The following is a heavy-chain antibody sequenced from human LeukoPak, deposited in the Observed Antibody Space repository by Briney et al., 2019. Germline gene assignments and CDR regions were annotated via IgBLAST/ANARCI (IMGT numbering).Heavy chain of an antibody. V-gene: IGHV3-7*03. CDR1: GFTLNTYW. CDR2: IQQDGSEK. CDR3: AREGSHKPDI. Sequence: PGGSLRLSCAASGFTLNTYWMNWVRQAPGKGLEWVAHIQQDGSEKYYVDSVKGRVTISRDNAKNSLYLQMHNMRAGDTAVYYCAREGSHKPDIWGQGTMVTVSS. J-gene: IGHJ3*02.